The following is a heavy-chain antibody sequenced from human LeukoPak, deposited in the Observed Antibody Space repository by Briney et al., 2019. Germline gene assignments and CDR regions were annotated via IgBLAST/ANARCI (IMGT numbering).Heavy chain of an antibody. CDR2: INQDGSEN. CDR1: GFTFSRYW. V-gene: IGHV3-7*03. Sequence: TGGSLRLSCATSGFTFSRYWMSWVRQAPGKGLEWVANINQDGSENSFVDSVKGRFIIFRDNAKNSLYLQMNSLRVEDTALYYCARAQTYGDSRLLLDYWGQGTLVTVSS. D-gene: IGHD4-17*01. CDR3: ARAQTYGDSRLLLDY. J-gene: IGHJ4*02.